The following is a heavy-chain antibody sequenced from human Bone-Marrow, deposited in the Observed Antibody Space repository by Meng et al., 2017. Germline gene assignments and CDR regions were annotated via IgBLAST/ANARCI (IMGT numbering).Heavy chain of an antibody. CDR2: ISYDGSNK. D-gene: IGHD4-17*01. CDR1: GFTFSSYA. J-gene: IGHJ6*02. CDR3: ARHSLGDPTVTTKYYYYGMDV. Sequence: LSLTCAASGFTFSSYAMHWVRQAPGKGLEWVAVISYDGSNKYYADSVKGRFTISRDNSKNTLYLQMNSLRAEDTAVYYCARHSLGDPTVTTKYYYYGMDVWGQGTTVTVSS. V-gene: IGHV3-30*04.